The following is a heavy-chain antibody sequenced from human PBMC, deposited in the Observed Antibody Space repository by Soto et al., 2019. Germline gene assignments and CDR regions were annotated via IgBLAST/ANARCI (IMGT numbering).Heavy chain of an antibody. CDR2: ISSSSGTI. V-gene: IGHV3-48*01. Sequence: PGGSLRLSCAASGFTFSDYSMNWVRQAPGKGLEWISYISSSSGTIYYADSVRGRFTVSRDNAKNSLYLQMNSLRAEDTAVYYCARSLRYFDLRGPRPDYYYGMDVWGQGTTVTVSS. D-gene: IGHD3-9*01. CDR3: ARSLRYFDLRGPRPDYYYGMDV. J-gene: IGHJ6*02. CDR1: GFTFSDYS.